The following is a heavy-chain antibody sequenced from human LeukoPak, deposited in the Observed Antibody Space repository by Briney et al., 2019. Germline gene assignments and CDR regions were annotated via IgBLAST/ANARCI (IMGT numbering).Heavy chain of an antibody. V-gene: IGHV4-31*03. J-gene: IGHJ6*03. CDR1: GGSISSGGYY. CDR2: IYYSGST. D-gene: IGHD1-7*01. CDR3: ARGANNWNYSRYYYYMDV. Sequence: SQTLSLTCTVSGGSISSGGYYWSWIRQHPGKGLEWIGYIYYSGSTYYNPSLKSRVTISVDTSKNQFSLRLSSVTAADTAVYYCARGANNWNYSRYYYYMDVWGKGTTVTVSS.